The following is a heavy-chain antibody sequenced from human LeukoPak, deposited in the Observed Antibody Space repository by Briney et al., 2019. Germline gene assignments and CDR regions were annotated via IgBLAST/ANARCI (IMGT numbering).Heavy chain of an antibody. V-gene: IGHV1-2*02. CDR3: ARWGKYHYDSSGYYD. CDR2: IHHNSGGT. J-gene: IGHJ6*01. Sequence: GASVKVSCTASRYTFTGYYMHRVRQAPGPGLEWMGWIHHNSGGTKYAQRFQGRVTVTRDTSISTVYMELSRLRSDDPAVYYCARWGKYHYDSSGYYD. D-gene: IGHD3-22*01. CDR1: RYTFTGYY.